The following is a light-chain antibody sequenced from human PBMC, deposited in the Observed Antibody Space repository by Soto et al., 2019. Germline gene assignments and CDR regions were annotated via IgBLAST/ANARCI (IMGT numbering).Light chain of an antibody. CDR3: QQYGGSSWT. J-gene: IGKJ1*01. CDR1: QSVSSY. Sequence: EIVMTQSPATLSVSPGERATLSCRASQSVSSYLAWYQQKPGQAPRLLIYGASSRAIGIPDRFSGSGSGTEFTLTISRLEPEDFAVYYCQQYGGSSWTFGQGTKVDIK. V-gene: IGKV3-20*01. CDR2: GAS.